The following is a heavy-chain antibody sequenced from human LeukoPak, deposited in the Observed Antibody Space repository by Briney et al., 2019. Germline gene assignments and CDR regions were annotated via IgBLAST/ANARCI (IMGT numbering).Heavy chain of an antibody. CDR1: GYTFTSYG. Sequence: ASVKVSCKASGYTFTSYGISWVRQAPGQGLEWMGWISANNGDTDYPPKLQDRVTMTTDTYTSTAYMELRSLRSNDTAMYYCARESHETREDYWGQGTLVTVSS. CDR3: ARESHETREDY. CDR2: ISANNGDT. J-gene: IGHJ4*02. V-gene: IGHV1-18*01. D-gene: IGHD1-1*01.